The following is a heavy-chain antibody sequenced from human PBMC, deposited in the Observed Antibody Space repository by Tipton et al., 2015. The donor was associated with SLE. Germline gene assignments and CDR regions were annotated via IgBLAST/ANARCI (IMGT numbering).Heavy chain of an antibody. CDR2: ISSSGSTI. Sequence: SLRLSCAASGFTFSSYEMNWVRQAPGKGLEWVSYISSSGSTIYYADSVKGRFTISRDNAKNSLYLQMNSLRAEDTAVYYCARDPYLAAITGTIEYFQHWGQGTLVTVSS. CDR1: GFTFSSYE. V-gene: IGHV3-48*03. D-gene: IGHD1-7*01. CDR3: ARDPYLAAITGTIEYFQH. J-gene: IGHJ1*01.